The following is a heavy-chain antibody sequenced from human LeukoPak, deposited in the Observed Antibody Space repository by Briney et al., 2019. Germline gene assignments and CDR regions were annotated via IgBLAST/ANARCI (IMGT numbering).Heavy chain of an antibody. V-gene: IGHV1-69*11. J-gene: IGHJ4*02. D-gene: IGHD2-21*01. CDR2: IIPFLGTT. Sequence: SVKASCKASGGVFTTYAISWVRQAPGQGLEWMGSIIPFLGTTNYAQKFQGRVTITADEPTRTAYMELTYVRSDDTAVYYCTIIPNVILFTHYFEYWGQGTLVTVSS. CDR1: GGVFTTYA. CDR3: TIIPNVILFTHYFEY.